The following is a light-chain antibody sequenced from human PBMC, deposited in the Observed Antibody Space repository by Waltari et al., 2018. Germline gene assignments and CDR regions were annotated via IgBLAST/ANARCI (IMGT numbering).Light chain of an antibody. CDR1: ESNIQRHD. Sequence: QSVLTQPPSASGTPGQRVTISCSVSESNIQRHDVYWYQQLPGTAPKLLIFRNDQRPSGAPDRFSGSKSDTSASLAISGLRHDDDAVYYCAAWDDSLGGWVFGGGTKLTVL. V-gene: IGLV1-47*01. J-gene: IGLJ3*02. CDR2: RND. CDR3: AAWDDSLGGWV.